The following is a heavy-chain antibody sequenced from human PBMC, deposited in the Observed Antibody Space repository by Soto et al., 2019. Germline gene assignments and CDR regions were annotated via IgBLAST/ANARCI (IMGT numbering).Heavy chain of an antibody. CDR1: GFTFDDYA. CDR3: AKAGFWSGYYSLVDY. Sequence: EVQLVESGGGLVQPGRSLRLSCAASGFTFDDYAMHWVRQAPGKGLEWVSGISWNSGSIGYADSVEGRFTISRDNAKNSLYLRMNSLRAEDTALYYCAKAGFWSGYYSLVDYWGQGTLVTVSS. J-gene: IGHJ4*02. V-gene: IGHV3-9*01. D-gene: IGHD3-3*01. CDR2: ISWNSGSI.